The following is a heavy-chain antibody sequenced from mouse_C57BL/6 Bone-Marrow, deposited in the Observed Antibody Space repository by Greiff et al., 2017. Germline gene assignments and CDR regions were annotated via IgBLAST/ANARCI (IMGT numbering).Heavy chain of an antibody. V-gene: IGHV1-55*01. Sequence: QVQLQQPGAELVKPGASVKMSCKASGYTFTSYWITWVKQRPGQGLEWIGDIYPGSGSTNYNEKFKSKATLTVDTSSSTAYMQLSSLTSEGSAVYYCARVSFYYGCTWFAYWGQGTLVTVSA. CDR3: ARVSFYYGCTWFAY. CDR1: GYTFTSYW. J-gene: IGHJ3*01. D-gene: IGHD2-2*01. CDR2: IYPGSGST.